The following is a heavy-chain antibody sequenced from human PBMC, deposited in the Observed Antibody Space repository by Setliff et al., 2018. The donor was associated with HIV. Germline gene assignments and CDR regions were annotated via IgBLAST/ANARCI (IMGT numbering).Heavy chain of an antibody. CDR1: GFNFRGYN. CDR2: ISTSSTYT. CDR3: ATHRVGQRPWLSDF. D-gene: IGHD5-12*01. Sequence: GGSLRLSCAVSGFNFRGYNMNWVRQAPGKGLEWVSSISTSSTYTYYADSVKGRVTISRDNAKNALYLRMNSLRAEDTAVYYCATHRVGQRPWLSDFWGQGTLVTVSS. V-gene: IGHV3-21*01. J-gene: IGHJ4*02.